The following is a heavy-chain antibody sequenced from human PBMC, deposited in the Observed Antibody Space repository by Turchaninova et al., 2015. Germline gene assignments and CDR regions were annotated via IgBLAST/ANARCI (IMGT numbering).Heavy chain of an antibody. D-gene: IGHD2-2*01. J-gene: IGHJ4*02. CDR1: GGSFSGYY. Sequence: QVQLQQWGAGLLKPSETPSLTCAVYGGSFSGYYWSWIRQPPGKGLEWIGEINHSGSTNYNPSLKSRVTISVDTSKNQFSLKLSSVTAADTAVYYCARVVSVEFDYWGQGTLVTVSS. V-gene: IGHV4-34*01. CDR3: ARVVSVEFDY. CDR2: INHSGST.